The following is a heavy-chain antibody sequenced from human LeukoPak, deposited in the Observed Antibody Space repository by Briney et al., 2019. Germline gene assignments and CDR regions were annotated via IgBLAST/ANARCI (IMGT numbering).Heavy chain of an antibody. Sequence: GGSLRLSCAASGFIFSDYGMSWVRQAPGKGLEWVSSIGGSGDSTYYADSVKGRFTISRDNSKNTLYLQMNSLRAEDTAVYYCARRPGIAVAGAFDYWGQGTLVTVSS. CDR2: IGGSGDST. CDR3: ARRPGIAVAGAFDY. V-gene: IGHV3-23*01. J-gene: IGHJ4*02. CDR1: GFIFSDYG. D-gene: IGHD6-19*01.